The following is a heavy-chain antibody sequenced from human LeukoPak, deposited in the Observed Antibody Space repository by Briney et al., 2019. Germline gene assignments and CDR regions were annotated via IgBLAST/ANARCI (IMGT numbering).Heavy chain of an antibody. CDR3: ARRYYYDSSGYPTTHWYFDL. J-gene: IGHJ2*01. V-gene: IGHV4-30-4*01. CDR2: IYYSGST. CDR1: GGSISSGYYY. D-gene: IGHD3-22*01. Sequence: SETLSLACTVSGGSISSGYYYWSWIRQPPGNGLEWTGYIYYSGSTYYNPSLKSRVTISVDTSKNQFSLKLSSVTAADTAVYYCARRYYYDSSGYPTTHWYFDLWGRGTLVTVSS.